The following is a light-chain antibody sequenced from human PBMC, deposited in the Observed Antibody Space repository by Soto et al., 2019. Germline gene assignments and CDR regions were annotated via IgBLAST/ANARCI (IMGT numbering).Light chain of an antibody. CDR3: QQRSNWPPWT. J-gene: IGKJ1*01. V-gene: IGKV3-11*01. CDR2: DAS. CDR1: QSAGNF. Sequence: EIVLTQSPATLSLSPGETASLSCRASQSAGNFLAWYQQKPGQAPRLLIYDASNRATGIPARFSGSGSGTDFTLTISSLEPEDFAVYYCQQRSNWPPWTFGQGTKVDIK.